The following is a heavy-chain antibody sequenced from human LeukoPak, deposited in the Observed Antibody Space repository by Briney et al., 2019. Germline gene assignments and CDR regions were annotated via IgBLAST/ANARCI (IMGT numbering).Heavy chain of an antibody. CDR3: ARDYYGSGSYYQNYFDY. D-gene: IGHD3-10*01. V-gene: IGHV3-48*04. J-gene: IGHJ4*02. Sequence: GGSLRLSCAASGFTFSSYSMNWVRQAPGKGLEWVSYISSSSSTIYYADSVKGRFTISRANAKNSLYLQMNSLRAEDTAVYYCARDYYGSGSYYQNYFDYWGQGTLVTVSS. CDR2: ISSSSSTI. CDR1: GFTFSSYS.